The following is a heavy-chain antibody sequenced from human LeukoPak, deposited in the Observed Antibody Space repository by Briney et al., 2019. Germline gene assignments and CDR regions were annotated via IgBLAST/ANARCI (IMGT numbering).Heavy chain of an antibody. CDR1: GFTFSSYS. D-gene: IGHD7-27*01. Sequence: GGSLRLSCATSGFTFSSYSMNWARQAPGKVLEWVSSISSSSSYIHYADSVKGRFTISRDNAKNSLYLQMNSLRAEDTAVYYCARVNWGDYMDVWGKGTTVTVSS. CDR2: ISSSSSYI. CDR3: ARVNWGDYMDV. V-gene: IGHV3-21*01. J-gene: IGHJ6*03.